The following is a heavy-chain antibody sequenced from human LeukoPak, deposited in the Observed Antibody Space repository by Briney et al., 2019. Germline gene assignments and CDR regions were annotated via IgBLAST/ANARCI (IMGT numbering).Heavy chain of an antibody. CDR3: ARDKVVVVPAAQYYYYYGMDV. CDR2: INSDGSRT. CDR1: GFTFSSYW. Sequence: GGSLRLSCAASGFTFSSYWMHWVREAPGTGLVWVSRINSDGSRTSYADSVKGRVTISRDNAKNTLYLQMNSLRAEDTAVYYCARDKVVVVPAAQYYYYYGMDVWGKGTTVTVSS. D-gene: IGHD2-2*01. V-gene: IGHV3-74*01. J-gene: IGHJ6*04.